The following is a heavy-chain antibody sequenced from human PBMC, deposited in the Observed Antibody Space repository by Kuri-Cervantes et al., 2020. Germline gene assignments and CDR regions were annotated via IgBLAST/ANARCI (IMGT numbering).Heavy chain of an antibody. CDR2: INNDGRST. V-gene: IGHV3-74*01. CDR1: GFTFSSYW. CDR3: ARAVHQLLIDY. Sequence: GGSLRLSCAASGFTFSSYWMHWVRQAPGKGLVWVSRINNDGRSTSYADSVKGRFTISRDNAKNSLYLQMNSLRAEDTAVYYCARAVHQLLIDYWGQGTLVTVSS. D-gene: IGHD2-2*01. J-gene: IGHJ4*02.